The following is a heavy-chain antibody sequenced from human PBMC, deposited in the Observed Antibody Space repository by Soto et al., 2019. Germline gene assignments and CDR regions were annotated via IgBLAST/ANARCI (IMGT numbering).Heavy chain of an antibody. Sequence: QVQLQESGPGLVKTSETLSLTCTVSGGSISSTNYYWGWIRQPPGKGLEWIGSIYYTGNTFYKPSLKSRVTLSADTSKNQFSLKVTSVTAADTAVYYCARHDFYGSGSYYRKGFYYYFGLDVWGQGTTVTVSS. D-gene: IGHD3-10*01. V-gene: IGHV4-39*01. CDR1: GGSISSTNYY. CDR2: IYYTGNT. CDR3: ARHDFYGSGSYYRKGFYYYFGLDV. J-gene: IGHJ6*02.